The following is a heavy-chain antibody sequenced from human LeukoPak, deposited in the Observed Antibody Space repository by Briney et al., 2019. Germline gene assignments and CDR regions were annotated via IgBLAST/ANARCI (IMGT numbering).Heavy chain of an antibody. Sequence: GESLKISCKGSGYRFSSYWIGRVRQMPGKGLEWMGIIYPGDSDTRYSPSFQGQVTISADKSISTAYLQWSSLKASDTAMYYCARPRTHDSSAYYHYWGQGTLVTVSS. J-gene: IGHJ4*02. V-gene: IGHV5-51*01. CDR3: ARPRTHDSSAYYHY. D-gene: IGHD3-22*01. CDR1: GYRFSSYW. CDR2: IYPGDSDT.